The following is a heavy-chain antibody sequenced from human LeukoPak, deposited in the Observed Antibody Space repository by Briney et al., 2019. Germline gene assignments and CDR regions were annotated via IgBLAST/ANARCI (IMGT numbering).Heavy chain of an antibody. Sequence: SQTLSLTCTVSGGSISSGGYYWSWIRQHPGKGLEWFGYIYYSRSTYSNPSLKSRVTISVDTSKNQFSLKLSSVTAADTAVYYCARVSLRVVDYWGQGTLVTVSS. D-gene: IGHD3-3*01. CDR1: GGSISSGGYY. CDR2: IYYSRST. J-gene: IGHJ4*02. V-gene: IGHV4-31*03. CDR3: ARVSLRVVDY.